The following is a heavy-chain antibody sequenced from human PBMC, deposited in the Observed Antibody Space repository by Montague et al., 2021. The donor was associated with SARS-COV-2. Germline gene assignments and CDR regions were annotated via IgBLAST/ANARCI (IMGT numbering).Heavy chain of an antibody. V-gene: IGHV4-34*01. CDR2: IYLICST. J-gene: IGHJ6*02. Sequence: SETLSLTCAVYGGSFSGYYWSWIRQPPGKGLELIGEIYLICSTNSNPSLSLKVPISVAASTTQFSLKLSSVTAADTAVYYCARVRAVPAAMRIFSLGRSYYGMDVWGQGTTVTVSS. CDR3: ARVRAVPAAMRIFSLGRSYYGMDV. CDR1: GGSFSGYY. D-gene: IGHD2-2*01.